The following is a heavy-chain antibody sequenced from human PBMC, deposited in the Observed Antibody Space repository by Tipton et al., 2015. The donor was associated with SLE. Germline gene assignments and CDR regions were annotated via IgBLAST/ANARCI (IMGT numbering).Heavy chain of an antibody. Sequence: TLSLTCTVSGYSLSRGFYWGWIRLAPGKGLEWIGRRYTSGATDDNPSLKSRVTMSVDMSKNQIFLKMTSVTAADSAVYFCARIIAGHGDAFDVWGQGTMVTVSS. V-gene: IGHV4-38-2*02. CDR1: GYSLSRGFY. CDR3: ARIIAGHGDAFDV. J-gene: IGHJ3*01. CDR2: RYTSGAT.